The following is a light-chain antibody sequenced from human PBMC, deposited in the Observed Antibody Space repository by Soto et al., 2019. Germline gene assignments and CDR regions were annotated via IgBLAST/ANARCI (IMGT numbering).Light chain of an antibody. J-gene: IGKJ4*01. CDR3: QQNNKWPPVT. Sequence: EVGRTHSPATVSVTPGEGVTLSCRASQTISNDLAWYQQKPGQAPRLLIYGASTRATGVPARFSGGGSGTEFTLTISSLQSEDFAFYYCQQNNKWPPVTFGGGTKVDIK. V-gene: IGKV3-15*01. CDR1: QTISND. CDR2: GAS.